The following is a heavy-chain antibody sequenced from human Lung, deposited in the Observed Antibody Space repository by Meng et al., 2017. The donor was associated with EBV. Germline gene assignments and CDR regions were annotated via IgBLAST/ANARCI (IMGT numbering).Heavy chain of an antibody. CDR3: ARGTPGRSYSDY. CDR1: VYTFASYG. CDR2: FVNNVDT. J-gene: IGHJ4*02. D-gene: IGHD3-10*01. V-gene: IGHV1-18*01. Sequence: QVYRLESGPGVKQPGAAVWVSCEASVYTFASYGISWLRQAPGQGLEWMGWFVNNVDTYSAQKFQGRFTMTTDTHTSTAFMELRSLRSDDTAVYYCARGTPGRSYSDYWSQGTLVTVSS.